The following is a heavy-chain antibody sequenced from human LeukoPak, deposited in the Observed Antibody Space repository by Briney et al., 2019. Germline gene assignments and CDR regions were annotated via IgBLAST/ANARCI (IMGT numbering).Heavy chain of an antibody. V-gene: IGHV1-2*06. D-gene: IGHD1-26*01. Sequence: ASVKVSCKASGYTFTDYYMHWVRQAPGQGLQWMGRINPNTGSGGTNYAQKFQGRVTMTRDTSISTAYIELSRSTSDDTAVYYCARGGVNNWLDPWGQGTQVTVSS. J-gene: IGHJ5*02. CDR3: ARGGVNNWLDP. CDR2: INPNTGSGGT. CDR1: GYTFTDYY.